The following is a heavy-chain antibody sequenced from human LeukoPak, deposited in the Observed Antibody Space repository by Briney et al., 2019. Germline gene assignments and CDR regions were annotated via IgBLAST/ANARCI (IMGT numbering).Heavy chain of an antibody. Sequence: GGSLRLSCAACGFTFSSYEMLWAREAPGEGLEWVSYNRSSSNTIYCADSVKGRSTISRDNAKNSLFLQMNSLRDEDTSVYYCARAVTVVTRGGLVFAYWGQGTLVSVS. CDR2: NRSSSNTI. CDR3: ARAVTVVTRGGLVFAY. D-gene: IGHD2-21*02. V-gene: IGHV3-48*02. CDR1: GFTFSSYE. J-gene: IGHJ4*02.